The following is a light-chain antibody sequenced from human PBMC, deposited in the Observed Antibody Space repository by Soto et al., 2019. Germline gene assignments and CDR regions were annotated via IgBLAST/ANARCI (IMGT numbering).Light chain of an antibody. CDR3: SSYTSSSTYV. Sequence: ALTQPASVSGSPGQSITISCSGTSSDVGGYNYVFWYQHHPGKAPKLMIYDVSNRPSGVSNRFSGSKSGNTASLTISGLQAEDEADYYCSSYTSSSTYVFGTGTKLTVL. J-gene: IGLJ1*01. V-gene: IGLV2-14*03. CDR2: DVS. CDR1: SSDVGGYNY.